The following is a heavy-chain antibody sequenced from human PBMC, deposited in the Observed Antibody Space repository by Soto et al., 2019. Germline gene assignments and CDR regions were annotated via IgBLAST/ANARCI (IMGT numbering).Heavy chain of an antibody. J-gene: IGHJ4*02. CDR1: GFTFSSYS. D-gene: IGHD2-2*01. CDR3: ARGTNLGYCSSTSCFHIDY. Sequence: PGGSLILSCAASGFTFSSYSMNWVRQAPGKGLEWVSSISSSSSYIYYADSVKGRFTISRDNAKNSLYLQMNSLRAEDTAVYYCARGTNLGYCSSTSCFHIDYWGQGTLVTVSS. V-gene: IGHV3-21*01. CDR2: ISSSSSYI.